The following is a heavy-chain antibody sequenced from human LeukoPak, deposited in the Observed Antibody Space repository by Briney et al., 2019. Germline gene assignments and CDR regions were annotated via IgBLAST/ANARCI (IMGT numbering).Heavy chain of an antibody. CDR1: GFTVSSNY. J-gene: IGHJ4*02. Sequence: GGSLRLSCAASGFTVSSNYMSWVRQAPGKGLEWVSVIYSGCSTYYADSVKVRFTISRDTSKNTMYLKMSSLRAEDTAVYYCAREEYYYDSSGSITTFDYWGQGTLVTVSS. D-gene: IGHD3-22*01. CDR3: AREEYYYDSSGSITTFDY. V-gene: IGHV3-53*01. CDR2: IYSGCST.